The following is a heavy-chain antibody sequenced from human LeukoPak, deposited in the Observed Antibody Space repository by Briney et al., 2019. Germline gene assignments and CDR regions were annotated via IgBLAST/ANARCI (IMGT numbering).Heavy chain of an antibody. CDR3: ARVPFTINRRSVGAFDI. CDR1: GFTFSDYY. V-gene: IGHV3-11*04. D-gene: IGHD3-3*01. CDR2: ISSSGSTI. J-gene: IGHJ3*02. Sequence: GGSLRLSCAASGFTFSDYYMSWIRQAPGKGLEWVSYISSSGSTIYYADSVKGRFTISRDNAKNSLYLQMNSLRAEDTAVYYCARVPFTINRRSVGAFDIWGQGTMVTVSS.